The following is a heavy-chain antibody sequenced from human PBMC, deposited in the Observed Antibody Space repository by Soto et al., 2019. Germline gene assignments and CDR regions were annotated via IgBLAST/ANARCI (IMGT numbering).Heavy chain of an antibody. V-gene: IGHV3-23*01. CDR3: AKDPSRGWRGDFAY. CDR1: EVSRCRWA. J-gene: IGHJ4*01. D-gene: IGHD6-19*01. CDR2: ISGSDGST. Sequence: GRSLWVACAAGEVSRCRWALSWERQAPGKGLEWVSAISGSDGSTYYADSVKGRFTISRDNSKNTLYLQMNSLRAEDTAVYYCAKDPSRGWRGDFAYWGHGTLVTVSS.